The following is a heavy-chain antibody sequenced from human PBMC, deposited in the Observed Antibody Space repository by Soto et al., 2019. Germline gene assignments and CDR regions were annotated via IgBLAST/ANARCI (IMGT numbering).Heavy chain of an antibody. D-gene: IGHD3-10*01. CDR2: ISSSSTI. CDR1: GFTFSSYS. Sequence: GGSLRLSCAASGFTFSSYSMNWVRQAPGKGLEWVSYISSSSTIYYADSVKGRFTISRDNAKNSLYLQMNSLRDEDTAVYYCARDRTDYYGGGYYGMDVWGQGTTVTVSS. V-gene: IGHV3-48*02. J-gene: IGHJ6*02. CDR3: ARDRTDYYGGGYYGMDV.